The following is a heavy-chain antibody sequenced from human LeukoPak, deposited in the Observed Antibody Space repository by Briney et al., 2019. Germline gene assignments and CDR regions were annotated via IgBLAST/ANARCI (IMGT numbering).Heavy chain of an antibody. Sequence: GEPLNICCMGAGYSFSSCCIGWGRQLPGKRLEGRGMNNPGGSDTRYSPSFHGQVTISADKSITTDYLQWSSLKASDTAMYYCARGGRQSITIFGVVITGGSWFDPWGQGTLVTVSS. D-gene: IGHD3-3*01. V-gene: IGHV5-51*01. CDR3: ARGGRQSITIFGVVITGGSWFDP. J-gene: IGHJ5*02. CDR1: GYSFSSCC. CDR2: NNPGGSDT.